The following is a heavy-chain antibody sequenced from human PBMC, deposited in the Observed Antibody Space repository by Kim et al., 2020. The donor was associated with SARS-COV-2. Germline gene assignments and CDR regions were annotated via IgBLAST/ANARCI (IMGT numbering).Heavy chain of an antibody. CDR1: GGSSSNYY. D-gene: IGHD2-15*01. J-gene: IGHJ3*02. CDR3: ARRALGYCSGGSCYSAFDI. V-gene: IGHV4-59*08. CDR2: IYYSGST. Sequence: SETLSLTCTVSGGSSSNYYWSWIRQPPGKGLEWIGYIYYSGSTNQNPSLKSRVTISVDTSKNQFSLKLSSVTAADTAVYYCARRALGYCSGGSCYSAFDIWGQGTMVTVSS.